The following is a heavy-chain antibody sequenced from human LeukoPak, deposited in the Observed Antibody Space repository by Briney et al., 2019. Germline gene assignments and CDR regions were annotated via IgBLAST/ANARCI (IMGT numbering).Heavy chain of an antibody. V-gene: IGHV4-39*01. CDR2: IYYSGST. CDR1: GGSISSSSYY. D-gene: IGHD1-26*01. CDR3: ARQRIVGARDAFDI. Sequence: SETLSLTCTVSGGSISSSSYYWGWIRQPPGKGLEWIGSIYYSGSTYYNPSLKSRVTISVDTSKNRFSLKLSSVTAADTAVYYCARQRIVGARDAFDIWGQGTMVTVSS. J-gene: IGHJ3*02.